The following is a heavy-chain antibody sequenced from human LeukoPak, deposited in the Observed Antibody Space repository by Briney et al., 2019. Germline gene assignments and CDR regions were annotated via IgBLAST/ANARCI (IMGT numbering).Heavy chain of an antibody. CDR2: INQDGGEK. Sequence: GGSLRLSCAASGFTFSSYWMSWVRQAPGKGLEWVANINQDGGEKYYVDSVKGRFTMSRDNAKNSLYLQMNSLRAEDTAVYYCARHRGYSYGHRDYWGQGTLVTVSS. V-gene: IGHV3-7*01. CDR1: GFTFSSYW. CDR3: ARHRGYSYGHRDY. D-gene: IGHD5-18*01. J-gene: IGHJ4*02.